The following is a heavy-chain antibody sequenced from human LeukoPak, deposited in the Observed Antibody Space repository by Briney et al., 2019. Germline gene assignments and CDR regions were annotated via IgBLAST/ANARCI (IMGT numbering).Heavy chain of an antibody. Sequence: PSETLSLTCAVYGGSFSGYYWSGSRQPPGKGLEWIGEINHSGSTNYNPSLKSRVTISVDTSKNQFSLKLSSVTAADTAVYYCARARAGHFDYWGQGTLVTVSS. CDR1: GGSFSGYY. CDR2: INHSGST. CDR3: ARARAGHFDY. J-gene: IGHJ4*02. V-gene: IGHV4-34*01.